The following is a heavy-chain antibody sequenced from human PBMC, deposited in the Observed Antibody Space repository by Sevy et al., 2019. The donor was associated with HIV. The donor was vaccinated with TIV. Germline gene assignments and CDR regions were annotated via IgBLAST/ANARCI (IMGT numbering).Heavy chain of an antibody. CDR2: IRYDGSNK. V-gene: IGHV3-30*02. J-gene: IGHJ4*02. CDR1: GFTFSSYG. D-gene: IGHD6-13*01. Sequence: GGSLRLSCAASGFTFSSYGMHWVRQAPGKGLEWVAFIRYDGSNKYYADSVKGRFTISRDNSKNTLYLQMNSLRAEDTAVYYCAKDGYSSNWYGGYFDYWGQGTLVTVSS. CDR3: AKDGYSSNWYGGYFDY.